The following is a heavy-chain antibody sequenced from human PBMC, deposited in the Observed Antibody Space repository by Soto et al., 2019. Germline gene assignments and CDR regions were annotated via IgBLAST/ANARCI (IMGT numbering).Heavy chain of an antibody. D-gene: IGHD6-19*01. V-gene: IGHV4-31*03. J-gene: IGHJ4*02. Sequence: SETLSLTCTVSGGSISSGGYYWSWIRQHPGKGLEWIGYIYYSGSTYYNPSLKSRVTISVDTSKNQFSLKLSSVTAADTAVYYCARSAVACYVLVFDDWGQVTPVTVSS. CDR1: GGSISSGGYY. CDR3: ARSAVACYVLVFDD. CDR2: IYYSGST.